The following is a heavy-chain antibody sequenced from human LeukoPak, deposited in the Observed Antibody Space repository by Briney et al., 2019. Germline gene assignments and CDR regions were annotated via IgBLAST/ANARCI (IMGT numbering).Heavy chain of an antibody. J-gene: IGHJ4*02. Sequence: SGTLSLTCTVSGGSISSYYWSWIRQPPGKGLEWIGYIYYSGSTKYNPSLKSGVTIPVDTSKNQFSLKLSSVTAADTAVYYCARQGWAPLKQLVPGPVDYWGQGTLVTVSS. CDR3: ARQGWAPLKQLVPGPVDY. D-gene: IGHD6-13*01. CDR1: GGSISSYY. V-gene: IGHV4-59*08. CDR2: IYYSGST.